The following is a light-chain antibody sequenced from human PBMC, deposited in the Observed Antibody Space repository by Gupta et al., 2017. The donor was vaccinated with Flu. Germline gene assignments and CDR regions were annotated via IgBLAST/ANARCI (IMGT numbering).Light chain of an antibody. V-gene: IGKV1-5*03. J-gene: IGKJ4*01. Sequence: PTTLSASVGYRVIISCRASQSIGTWLAWYQQKPGKGPKLLIRKASSLESGVPLRFSGSGSGTEFTLTISRLQPDDHATYYCQQDNCNSLIFGGGTKVEIK. CDR3: QQDNCNSLI. CDR2: KAS. CDR1: QSIGTW.